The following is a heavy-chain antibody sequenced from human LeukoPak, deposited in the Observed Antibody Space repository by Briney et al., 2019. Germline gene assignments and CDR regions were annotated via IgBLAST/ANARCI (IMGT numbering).Heavy chain of an antibody. CDR1: GGSISSGDYY. Sequence: SETLSLTCTVSGGSISSGDYYWSWIRQPPGKGLEWIGYIYYSGSTYYNPSLKSRVTISVDTSKNQFSLKLSSVTAADTAVYYCAGTYYYDSSGYPGAWFDPWAREPWSPSPQ. CDR3: AGTYYYDSSGYPGAWFDP. V-gene: IGHV4-30-4*01. J-gene: IGHJ5*02. D-gene: IGHD3-22*01. CDR2: IYYSGST.